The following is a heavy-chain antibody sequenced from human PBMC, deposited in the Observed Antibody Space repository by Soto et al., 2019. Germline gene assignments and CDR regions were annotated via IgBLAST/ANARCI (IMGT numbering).Heavy chain of an antibody. Sequence: HPGGSLRLSCAASGFTFSSYAMHWVRQAPGKGLEWVAVISYDGSNKYYADSVKGRFTISRDNSKNTLYLQMNSLRAEDTAVYYCARVDTAMVMGVDYWGQGTLVTVSS. V-gene: IGHV3-30-3*01. CDR2: ISYDGSNK. CDR1: GFTFSSYA. D-gene: IGHD5-18*01. CDR3: ARVDTAMVMGVDY. J-gene: IGHJ4*02.